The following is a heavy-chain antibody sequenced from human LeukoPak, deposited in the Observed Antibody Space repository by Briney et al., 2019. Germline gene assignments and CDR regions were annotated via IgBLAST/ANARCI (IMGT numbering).Heavy chain of an antibody. V-gene: IGHV4-39*07. Sequence: SETLSLTCTVSGGSISSSSYYWGWIRQPPGKGLEWIGSIYYSGSTYYNPSLKSRVTISVDTSKNQFSLKLSSVTAADTAVYYCASLYYYDSSGYYLWGPSGGVWYFDYWGQGTLVTVSS. CDR3: ASLYYYDSSGYYLWGPSGGVWYFDY. J-gene: IGHJ4*02. CDR2: IYYSGST. CDR1: GGSISSSSYY. D-gene: IGHD3-22*01.